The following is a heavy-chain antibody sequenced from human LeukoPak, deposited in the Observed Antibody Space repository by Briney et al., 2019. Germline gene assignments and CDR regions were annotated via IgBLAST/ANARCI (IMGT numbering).Heavy chain of an antibody. Sequence: SETLSLTCTVSGGSISSGSYYWSWIRQPAGKGLEWIGHIYTSGSTNYNPSLKSRVTISVDTSKNQFSLKLSSVTAADTAVYYCARDLEYSSSPFEHYFDYWGQGTLVTVSS. D-gene: IGHD6-6*01. CDR3: ARDLEYSSSPFEHYFDY. CDR2: IYTSGST. CDR1: GGSISSGSYY. J-gene: IGHJ4*02. V-gene: IGHV4-61*09.